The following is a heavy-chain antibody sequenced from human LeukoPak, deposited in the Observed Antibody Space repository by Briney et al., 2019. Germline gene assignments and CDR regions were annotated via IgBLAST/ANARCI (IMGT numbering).Heavy chain of an antibody. CDR1: GFTFSSYW. V-gene: IGHV3-7*04. D-gene: IGHD3-10*01. CDR2: IKQDGSEK. J-gene: IGHJ4*02. CDR3: ASDREYYYGSGSFDY. Sequence: GGSLRLSCAASGFTFSSYWMSWVRQAPGKGLEWVANIKQDGSEKYYVDSVKGRFTISRDNAKNSLYLQMNSLRAEDTAVYYCASDREYYYGSGSFDYWGQGTLVTVSS.